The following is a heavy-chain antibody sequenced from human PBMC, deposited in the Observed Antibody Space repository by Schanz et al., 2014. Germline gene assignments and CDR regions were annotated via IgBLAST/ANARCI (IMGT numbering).Heavy chain of an antibody. J-gene: IGHJ3*02. CDR1: TFTFYHYA. CDR3: AKGRFGELSAFDI. CDR2: ITYNGGTI. Sequence: EVQLLESGGGLVQPGGSLRLSCSASTFTFYHYAMTWVRQAPGKGLEWISYITYNGGTIYYADSVKGRFTISRDNSKNTLYLQMNSLRAEDTAVYYCAKGRFGELSAFDIWGQGTMVTVSS. V-gene: IGHV3-23*01. D-gene: IGHD3-10*01.